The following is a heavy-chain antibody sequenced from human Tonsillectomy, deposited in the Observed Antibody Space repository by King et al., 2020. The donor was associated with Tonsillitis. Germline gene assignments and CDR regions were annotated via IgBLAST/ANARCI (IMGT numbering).Heavy chain of an antibody. Sequence: VQLVKSGGGVVQPGRSLRLSCAASGFTFSSYGMHWVRQAPGKGLEGVAVISCDGSNKYYADSVKGRFTISRDNSKNTLYLQMNSLRAEDTAVYYCAKAGDYLYYFDYWGQGTLVTVSS. J-gene: IGHJ4*02. V-gene: IGHV3-30*18. CDR2: ISCDGSNK. D-gene: IGHD4-17*01. CDR3: AKAGDYLYYFDY. CDR1: GFTFSSYG.